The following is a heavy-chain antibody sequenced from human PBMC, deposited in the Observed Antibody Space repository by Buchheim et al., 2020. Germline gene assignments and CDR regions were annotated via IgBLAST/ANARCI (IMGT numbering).Heavy chain of an antibody. CDR1: GFTFTNAW. J-gene: IGHJ4*02. V-gene: IGHV3-15*07. CDR2: IKSKIDGGTT. CDR3: TSTLTVTTYY. D-gene: IGHD4-17*01. Sequence: EVQLVESGGGLVKPGGSLRLSCAASGFTFTNAWMNWVRQAPGKGLEWVGRIKSKIDGGTTDYAAPVKGRFTISRDDSKNTLYLQMNSLKTEDTAVYYCTSTLTVTTYYWGQGTL.